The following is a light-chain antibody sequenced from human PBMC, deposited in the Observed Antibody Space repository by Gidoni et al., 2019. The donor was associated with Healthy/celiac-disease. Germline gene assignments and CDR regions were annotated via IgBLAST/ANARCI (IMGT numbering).Light chain of an antibody. CDR3: QQSYCTPSIT. CDR1: KSISSY. V-gene: IGKV1-39*01. J-gene: IGKJ5*01. Sequence: IQMTQSPSSLSASVGDRVTITCRASKSISSYLNWYQQKPGKAPKLLIYAASSLQSGVPSRFSGSGSGTDFTLTISSLQPEDFATYYCQQSYCTPSITFGQGTRLEIK. CDR2: AAS.